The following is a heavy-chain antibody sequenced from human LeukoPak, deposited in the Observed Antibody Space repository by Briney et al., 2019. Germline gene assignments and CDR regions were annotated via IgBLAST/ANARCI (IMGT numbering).Heavy chain of an antibody. CDR2: ISGSGGST. CDR3: GRGLGIRGGGYFDY. V-gene: IGHV3-23*01. D-gene: IGHD3-10*01. J-gene: IGHJ4*02. CDR1: GFTFSSYA. Sequence: GGSLRLSCAASGFTFSSYAMSWIRQAPGKGLEWVSAISGSGGSTYYADSVKGRFTISRDNSKNTLYLQMNSLRAEDTALYYCGRGLGIRGGGYFDYRGQGTLVTVSS.